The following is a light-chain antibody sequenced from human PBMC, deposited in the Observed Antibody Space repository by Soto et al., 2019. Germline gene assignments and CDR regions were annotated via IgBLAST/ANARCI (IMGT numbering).Light chain of an antibody. CDR3: NSYSRSSTRVV. V-gene: IGLV2-14*01. Sequence: QSVLTQPASVSGSPGQSITISCTGTSSDIGGYNFVSWYQQHPGKAPKLIIYEVSNRPSGVSDRFSGSKSGNTASLTISGLQAEDEADYYCNSYSRSSTRVVFGGGTKLTVL. J-gene: IGLJ2*01. CDR1: SSDIGGYNF. CDR2: EVS.